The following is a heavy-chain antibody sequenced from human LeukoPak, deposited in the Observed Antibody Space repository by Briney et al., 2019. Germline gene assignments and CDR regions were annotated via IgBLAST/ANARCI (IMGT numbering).Heavy chain of an antibody. D-gene: IGHD3-10*01. V-gene: IGHV3-49*04. CDR3: TSHPESHYYYYDYMDV. CDR1: GFTFGDNA. CDR2: IRSKAYGETT. Sequence: GGSLRLSCRASGFTFGDNAMSWVRQAPGKGLEWVGFIRSKAYGETTEYAASVKGRFTISRDDSKSIAYLQMNSLKTEDTAVYYCTSHPESHYYYYDYMDVWGKGTTVTVSS. J-gene: IGHJ6*03.